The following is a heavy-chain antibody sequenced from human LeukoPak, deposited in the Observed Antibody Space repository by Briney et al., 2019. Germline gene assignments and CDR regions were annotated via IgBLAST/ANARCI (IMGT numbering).Heavy chain of an antibody. Sequence: SETLSLTCAVSGGSISSSNWWSWVRQPPGKGLEWIGEIYHSGSTNYNPSLKSRVTISVDKSKNQFSLKLSSVTAADTAVYYXAREHVRTSGNTLDYWGPGILVTVSS. CDR1: GGSISSSNW. D-gene: IGHD2/OR15-2a*01. CDR3: AREHVRTSGNTLDY. CDR2: IYHSGST. V-gene: IGHV4-4*02. J-gene: IGHJ4*02.